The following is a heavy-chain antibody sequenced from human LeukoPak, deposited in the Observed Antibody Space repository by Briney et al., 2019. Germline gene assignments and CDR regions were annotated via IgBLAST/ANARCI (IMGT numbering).Heavy chain of an antibody. CDR2: SNSDGSGT. J-gene: IGHJ4*02. D-gene: IGHD5-18*01. CDR3: ARGIRGYSYGGEGY. Sequence: GGSLRLSCAASGVTFSSYWVLWVRQSRGRGLVWVSRSNSDGSGTSHAVGGRGGFPISRDNDEHTLYGQMKRPRGDDKAVYDSARGIRGYSYGGEGYWGQGTLVTVSS. CDR1: GVTFSSYW. V-gene: IGHV3-74*01.